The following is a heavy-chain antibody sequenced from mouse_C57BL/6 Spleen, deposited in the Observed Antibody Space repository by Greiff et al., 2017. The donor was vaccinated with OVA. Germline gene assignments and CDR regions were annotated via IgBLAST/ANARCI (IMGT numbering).Heavy chain of an antibody. CDR3: ASPYGSSSNWYFDV. CDR1: GYSFTDYN. Sequence: VQLQQSGPELVKPGASVKISCKASGYSFTDYNMNWVKQSNGKSLEWIGVINPNYGTTSYNQKFKGKATLTVDQSSSTAYMQLNSLTSEDSAVYYCASPYGSSSNWYFDVWGTGTTVTVSS. CDR2: INPNYGTT. D-gene: IGHD1-1*01. J-gene: IGHJ1*03. V-gene: IGHV1-39*01.